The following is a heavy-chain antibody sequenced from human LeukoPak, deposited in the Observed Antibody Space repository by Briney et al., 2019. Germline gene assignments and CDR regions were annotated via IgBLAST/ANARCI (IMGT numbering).Heavy chain of an antibody. Sequence: ASVKVSCKASGYTFISYSMHWVRQAPGQRLEWMGWINAGNDDTKYSQEFQGRVTITRDTSASTAYMELSSLRSEDTAVYYCARGDYGSNSHFDFWGQGTLVTVSS. J-gene: IGHJ4*02. D-gene: IGHD4-23*01. CDR3: ARGDYGSNSHFDF. CDR1: GYTFISYS. V-gene: IGHV1-3*01. CDR2: INAGNDDT.